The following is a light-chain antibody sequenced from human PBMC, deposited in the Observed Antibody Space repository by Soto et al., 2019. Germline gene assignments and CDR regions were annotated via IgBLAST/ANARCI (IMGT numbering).Light chain of an antibody. V-gene: IGKV1-9*01. CDR3: QQLNSYSLT. CDR2: AAS. CDR1: QGISSY. J-gene: IGKJ4*01. Sequence: IQLTQSPSSLSASAGDRVTITCRASQGISSYLAWYQQKPGKAPKLLIYAASTLQSGVPSRFSGSGSGTDFTLTISSLQPEDFATYYCQQLNSYSLTFGGGTKVDIK.